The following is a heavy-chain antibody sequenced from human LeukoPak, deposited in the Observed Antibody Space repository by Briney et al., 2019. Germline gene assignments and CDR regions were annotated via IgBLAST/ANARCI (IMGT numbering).Heavy chain of an antibody. CDR2: ISGSGGNT. V-gene: IGHV3-23*01. D-gene: IGHD6-13*01. Sequence: GGSLRLSCAASGFTFSSYAMSWVRQAPGKGLEWVSAISGSGGNTYYADSVKGRFTISRYNSKNTLYLQMNSLRAEDTAVYYCAKAMYSTNWYWFDPWGQGTLVTVSS. CDR3: AKAMYSTNWYWFDP. CDR1: GFTFSSYA. J-gene: IGHJ5*02.